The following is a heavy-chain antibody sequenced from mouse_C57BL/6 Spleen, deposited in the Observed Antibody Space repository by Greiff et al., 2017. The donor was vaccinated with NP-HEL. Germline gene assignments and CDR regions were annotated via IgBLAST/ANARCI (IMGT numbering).Heavy chain of an antibody. V-gene: IGHV14-1*01. CDR1: GFNIQDYY. Sequence: EVQLQQSGAELVRPGASVKLSCTASGFNIQDYYMHWVKQRPEQGLERIGRIDPEDGDTEYAPKFQGKATMTADTSSNTAYLQLSSLTSEDTAVYYCTTPPTVVAKRFAYWGQGTLVTVSA. J-gene: IGHJ3*01. CDR2: IDPEDGDT. D-gene: IGHD1-1*01. CDR3: TTPPTVVAKRFAY.